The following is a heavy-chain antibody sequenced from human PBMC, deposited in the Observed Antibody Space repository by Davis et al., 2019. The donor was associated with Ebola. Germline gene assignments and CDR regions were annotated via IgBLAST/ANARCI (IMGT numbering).Heavy chain of an antibody. Sequence: PGGSLRLSCAASGFTFSSYWMSWVRQAPGKGLEWVANIKQDGSEKYYVDSVKGRFTISRDNAKNSLYLQMNSLRAEDTAVYYCAKVRWSYYYAMDVWGQGTTVTVSS. CDR2: IKQDGSEK. CDR3: AKVRWSYYYAMDV. J-gene: IGHJ6*02. V-gene: IGHV3-7*01. D-gene: IGHD4-23*01. CDR1: GFTFSSYW.